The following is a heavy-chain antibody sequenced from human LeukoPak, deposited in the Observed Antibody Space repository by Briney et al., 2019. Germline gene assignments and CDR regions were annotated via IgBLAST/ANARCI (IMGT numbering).Heavy chain of an antibody. CDR1: GYTFTGYY. Sequence: ASVKVSCKASGYTFTGYYMHWVRQAPGQGLEWMGWINPNSGGTNYAQKFQGRVTMTRDTSISTAYMELSRLRSDDTAVYYCARVPGGLFTPVHYWGQGTLVTVSS. D-gene: IGHD1-14*01. V-gene: IGHV1-2*02. CDR3: ARVPGGLFTPVHY. J-gene: IGHJ4*02. CDR2: INPNSGGT.